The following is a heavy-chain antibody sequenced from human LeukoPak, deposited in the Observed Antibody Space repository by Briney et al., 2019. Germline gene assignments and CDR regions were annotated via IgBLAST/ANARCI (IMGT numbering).Heavy chain of an antibody. V-gene: IGHV3-30*02. D-gene: IGHD6-19*01. CDR1: GFTFSSYG. CDR3: AKDMEAAVAGTDY. Sequence: GGSLRLSCAASGFTFSSYGMHWVRQAPGKGLEWVAFIRYDGSNKYYADSVKGRFTISRDNSKNTLYLQMNSLRAEDTALYYCAKDMEAAVAGTDYWGQGTLVTVSS. J-gene: IGHJ4*02. CDR2: IRYDGSNK.